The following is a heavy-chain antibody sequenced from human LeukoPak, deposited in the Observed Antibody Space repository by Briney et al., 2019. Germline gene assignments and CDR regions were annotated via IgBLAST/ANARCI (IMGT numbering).Heavy chain of an antibody. J-gene: IGHJ3*02. CDR3: ARLTASRRAFDM. D-gene: IGHD2-2*01. CDR1: GFSISSGYY. Sequence: SETLSLTCAVSGFSISSGYYWGWIRQPPGKGLEWIGNIYHDGNTYYNPSLKSRLTVSVDKSQNQFSLTLSSVAAADTAVYFCARLTASRRAFDMWGQGTKVPVSS. V-gene: IGHV4-38-2*01. CDR2: IYHDGNT.